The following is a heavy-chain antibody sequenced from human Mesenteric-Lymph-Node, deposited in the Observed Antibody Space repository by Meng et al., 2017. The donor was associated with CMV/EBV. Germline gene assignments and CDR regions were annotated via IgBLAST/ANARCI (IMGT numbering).Heavy chain of an antibody. CDR2: INHSGST. CDR3: ASQWLAPSEYYFDY. J-gene: IGHJ4*02. CDR1: GGSISSSSYY. Sequence: SETLSLTCTVSGGSISSSSYYWGWIRQPPGKGLEWIGEINHSGSTNYNPSLKSRVTISVDTSKNQFSLKLSSVTAADTAVYYCASQWLAPSEYYFDYWGQGTLVTVSS. D-gene: IGHD6-19*01. V-gene: IGHV4-39*07.